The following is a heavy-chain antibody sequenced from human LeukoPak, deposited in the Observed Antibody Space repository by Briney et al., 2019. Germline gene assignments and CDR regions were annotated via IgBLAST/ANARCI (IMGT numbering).Heavy chain of an antibody. Sequence: PGGSLRLSCAASGFTFSDYYMSWIRQAPGKGLEWVAVISYDGSNKYYADSVKGRFTISRDNSKNTLYLQMNSLRAEDAAVYYCARDLEDNAFDIWGQGTMVTVSS. J-gene: IGHJ3*02. CDR2: ISYDGSNK. D-gene: IGHD3-3*01. CDR3: ARDLEDNAFDI. CDR1: GFTFSDYY. V-gene: IGHV3-30-3*01.